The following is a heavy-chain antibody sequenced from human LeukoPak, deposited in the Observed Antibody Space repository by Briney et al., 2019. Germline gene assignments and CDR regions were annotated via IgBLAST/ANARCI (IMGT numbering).Heavy chain of an antibody. CDR3: ARTPSNVDAWVSSSSGWYGAFDI. Sequence: GESLKISCKGSGYSFTSYWIGWVRQMPGKGLEWMGIIYPGDSDTRYSPSFQGQVTISADKSISTAYLQWSSLKASDTAMYYCARTPSNVDAWVSSSSGWYGAFDIWGQGTMVTVSS. CDR2: IYPGDSDT. CDR1: GYSFTSYW. D-gene: IGHD6-19*01. V-gene: IGHV5-51*01. J-gene: IGHJ3*02.